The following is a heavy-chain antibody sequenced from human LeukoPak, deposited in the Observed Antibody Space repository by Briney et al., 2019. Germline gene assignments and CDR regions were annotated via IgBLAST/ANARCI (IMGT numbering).Heavy chain of an antibody. CDR3: AKEGGLRRDYFDY. CDR1: GFTVSSNY. CDR2: IYSGGST. Sequence: GGSLRLSCAASGFTVSSNYMSWVRQAPGKGLEWVSVIYSGGSTYYADSVKGRFTISRDNSKDTLYLQMNSLRAEDTAVYYCAKEGGLRRDYFDYWGQGTLVTVSS. V-gene: IGHV3-53*01. J-gene: IGHJ4*02. D-gene: IGHD4-17*01.